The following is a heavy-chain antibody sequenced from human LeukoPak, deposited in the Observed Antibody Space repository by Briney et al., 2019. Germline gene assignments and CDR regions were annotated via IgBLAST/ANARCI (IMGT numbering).Heavy chain of an antibody. V-gene: IGHV4-38-2*01. CDR3: ASRTTVTNALSFDY. Sequence: SETLSLTCGVSGYFLSSGYYWGWIRQPPGKGREWSGNIYNTGSTYYNPSLKSRVTISVDTSNNQFSLKLSSVTSADTAVYYCASRTTVTNALSFDYWGQGSLVIVSS. J-gene: IGHJ4*02. CDR1: GYFLSSGYY. CDR2: IYNTGST. D-gene: IGHD4-11*01.